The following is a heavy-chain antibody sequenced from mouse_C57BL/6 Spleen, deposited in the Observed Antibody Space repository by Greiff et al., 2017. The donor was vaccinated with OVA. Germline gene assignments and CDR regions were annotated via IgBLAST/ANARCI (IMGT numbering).Heavy chain of an antibody. V-gene: IGHV5-17*01. CDR1: GFTFSDYG. CDR3: ARNQFITTVVVAY. Sequence: EVKLQESGGGLVKPGGSLKLSCAASGFTFSDYGMHWVRQAPEKGLEWVAYISSGSSTIYYADTVKGRFTISRDNAKNTLFLQMTSLRSEDTAMYYCARNQFITTVVVAYWGQGTLVTVSA. J-gene: IGHJ3*01. D-gene: IGHD1-1*01. CDR2: ISSGSSTI.